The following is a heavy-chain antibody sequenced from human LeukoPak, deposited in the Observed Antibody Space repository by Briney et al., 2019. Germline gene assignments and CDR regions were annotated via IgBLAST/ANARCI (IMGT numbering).Heavy chain of an antibody. Sequence: GASVTVSCKASGYTFTSYGISWVRQAPGQGLEWMGWISTYSGNTNYAQNLQGRVTMTTDTSTSTAYMELRSLRSDDTAVYYCARRMGATHFDYWGQGTLVTVSS. CDR1: GYTFTSYG. CDR3: ARRMGATHFDY. J-gene: IGHJ4*02. CDR2: ISTYSGNT. V-gene: IGHV1-18*01. D-gene: IGHD1-26*01.